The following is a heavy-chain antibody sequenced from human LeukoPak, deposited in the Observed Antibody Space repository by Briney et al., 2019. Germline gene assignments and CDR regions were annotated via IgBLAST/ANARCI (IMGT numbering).Heavy chain of an antibody. J-gene: IGHJ6*03. CDR1: GYTFTGYY. Sequence: GASVKVSCKASGYTFTGYYMHWVRQAPGQGLEWMGGIIPIFGTANYAQKFQGRVTITADESTSTAYMELSRLRSDDTAVYYCAGGIIMVRGVTKYYYYYYYMDVWGKGTTVTVSS. D-gene: IGHD3-10*01. CDR2: IIPIFGTA. CDR3: AGGIIMVRGVTKYYYYYYYMDV. V-gene: IGHV1-69*13.